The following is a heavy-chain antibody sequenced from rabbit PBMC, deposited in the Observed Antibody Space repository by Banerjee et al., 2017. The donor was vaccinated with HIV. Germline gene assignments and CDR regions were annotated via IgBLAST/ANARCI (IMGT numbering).Heavy chain of an antibody. V-gene: IGHV1S45*01. Sequence: QQQLEESGGDLVKPGASLTLTCTASGFDFSSNAMCWVRQAPGKGLEWIACIYAGSSATYYANWAKGRFTISKTSSTTVTLQMTSLTAADTATYFCARNMGYGSSSGYYGLWGQGTLVTVS. J-gene: IGHJ3*01. CDR1: GFDFSSNA. D-gene: IGHD1-1*01. CDR3: ARNMGYGSSSGYYGL. CDR2: IYAGSSAT.